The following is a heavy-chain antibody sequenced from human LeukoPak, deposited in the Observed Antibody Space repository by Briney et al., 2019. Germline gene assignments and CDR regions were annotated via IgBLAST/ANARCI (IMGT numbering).Heavy chain of an antibody. J-gene: IGHJ4*02. CDR1: GYSFTSYW. D-gene: IGHD3-10*01. V-gene: IGHV5-51*01. Sequence: GESLKISCKGSGYSFTSYWIGWVRQMPGKGLEWMGIIDPGDSDTRYSPSFQGQVTISADKSISTAYLQWSSLKASDTAMYYCARPTYYYGSGSYSLVYFDYWGQGTLVTVSS. CDR2: IDPGDSDT. CDR3: ARPTYYYGSGSYSLVYFDY.